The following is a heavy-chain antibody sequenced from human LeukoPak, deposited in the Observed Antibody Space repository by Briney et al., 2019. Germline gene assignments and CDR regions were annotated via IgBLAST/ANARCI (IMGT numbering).Heavy chain of an antibody. CDR3: ARVHFGVVCDILTGYHYYYYMDV. Sequence: PSQTLSLTCTVSGGSISSGDYYWSWIRQPPGKGLEWIGYIYYSGSTYYNPSLKSRVTISVDTSKNQFSLKLSSVTAADTAVYYCARVHFGVVCDILTGYHYYYYMDVWGKGTTVTVSS. J-gene: IGHJ6*03. D-gene: IGHD3-9*01. CDR1: GGSISSGDYY. V-gene: IGHV4-30-4*08. CDR2: IYYSGST.